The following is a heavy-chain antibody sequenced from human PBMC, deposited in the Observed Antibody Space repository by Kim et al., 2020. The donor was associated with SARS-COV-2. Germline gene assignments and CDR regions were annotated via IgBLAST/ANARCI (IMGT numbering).Heavy chain of an antibody. J-gene: IGHJ4*02. CDR1: GGSISSSSYY. CDR3: ARHVYYDILTGYSPLFGY. Sequence: SETLSLTCTVSGGSISSSSYYWGWIRQPPGKGLEWIGSIYYSGSTYYNPSLKSRVTISVDTSKNQFSLKLSSVTAADTAVYYCARHVYYDILTGYSPLFGYWGQGTLVTVSS. CDR2: IYYSGST. V-gene: IGHV4-39*01. D-gene: IGHD3-9*01.